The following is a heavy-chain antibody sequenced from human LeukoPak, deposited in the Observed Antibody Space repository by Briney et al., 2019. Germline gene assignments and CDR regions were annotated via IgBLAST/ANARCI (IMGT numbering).Heavy chain of an antibody. D-gene: IGHD2-8*01. CDR3: ARENYCTNGVCWAFDP. CDR2: IYYTGST. V-gene: IGHV4-39*07. J-gene: IGHJ5*02. Sequence: PSETLSLTCTVSGGSISSSDYYWGWIRQPPGKGLEWIGHIYYTGSTSYNSSLKSRVTISIDTSKNQFSLQLSSVTGADTAVYFCARENYCTNGVCWAFDPWGQGTLVTVSS. CDR1: GGSISSSDYY.